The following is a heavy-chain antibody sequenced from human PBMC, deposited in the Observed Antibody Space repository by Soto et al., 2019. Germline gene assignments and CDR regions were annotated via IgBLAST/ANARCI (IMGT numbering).Heavy chain of an antibody. D-gene: IGHD3-3*01. CDR3: TRENVFWSGYDTYGIDY. Sequence: GGSLRLSCTASGFTFGDYAMSWVRQAPGKGLEWVGFIRSKAYGGTTEYAASVKGRFTISRDGSKSIAYLQMNSLKTEDTAVYYCTRENVFWSGYDTYGIDYWGQGTLVTVSS. V-gene: IGHV3-49*04. J-gene: IGHJ4*02. CDR2: IRSKAYGGTT. CDR1: GFTFGDYA.